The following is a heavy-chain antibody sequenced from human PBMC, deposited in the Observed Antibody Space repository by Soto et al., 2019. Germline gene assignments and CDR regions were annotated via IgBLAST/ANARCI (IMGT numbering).Heavy chain of an antibody. CDR2: IDPSDSYT. CDR3: AGYYYDSSGLKDY. Sequence: GESLKISCKGSGYSFTSYWISWVRQMPGKGLEWMGRIDPSDSYTNYSPSFQGHVTISADKSISTAYLQWSSLKASDTAMYYCAGYYYDSSGLKDYWGQGTLVTVSS. V-gene: IGHV5-10-1*01. J-gene: IGHJ4*02. CDR1: GYSFTSYW. D-gene: IGHD3-22*01.